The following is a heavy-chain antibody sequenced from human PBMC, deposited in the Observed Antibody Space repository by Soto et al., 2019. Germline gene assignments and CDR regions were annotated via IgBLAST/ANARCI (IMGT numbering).Heavy chain of an antibody. CDR3: ARAGQQVAVFDY. CDR2: ISSDGSKT. Sequence: QVHLVESGGGVVQAGRSLRLSCAASGFSFSDYSMHWVRQAPGKGLEWVAVISSDGSKTYYAGSLKGRFTVSRDNSKNILYLQMNSLRAEDTAVYYCARAGQQVAVFDYWGQGTEVTVSS. J-gene: IGHJ4*02. CDR1: GFSFSDYS. D-gene: IGHD6-13*01. V-gene: IGHV3-30-3*01.